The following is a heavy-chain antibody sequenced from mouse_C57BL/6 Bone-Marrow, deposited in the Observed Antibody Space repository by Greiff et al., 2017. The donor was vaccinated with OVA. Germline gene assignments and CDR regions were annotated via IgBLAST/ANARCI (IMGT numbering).Heavy chain of an antibody. CDR1: GFTFSSYA. CDR2: ISDGGSYT. CDR3: ARKGNWDAMDY. Sequence: EVNVVESGGGLVKPGGSLKLSCAASGFTFSSYAMSWVRQTPEKRLEWVATISDGGSYTYYPDNVKGRFTISRDNAKNNLYLQMSHLKSEDTAMYYCARKGNWDAMDYWGQGTSVTVSS. D-gene: IGHD4-1*01. V-gene: IGHV5-4*03. J-gene: IGHJ4*01.